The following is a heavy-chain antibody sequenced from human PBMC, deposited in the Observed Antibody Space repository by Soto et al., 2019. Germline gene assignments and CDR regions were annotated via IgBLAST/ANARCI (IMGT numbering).Heavy chain of an antibody. J-gene: IGHJ6*03. CDR3: AGTTSHQWYYMDV. V-gene: IGHV6-1*01. CDR2: TYYRSKWYN. D-gene: IGHD1-7*01. CDR1: GDSVSSNSAA. Sequence: SQTLSLTCAISGDSVSSNSAAWNWIRQSPSRGLEWLGRTYYRSKWYNDYAVSVKSRITVNPDTSKNQFSLQLTSVTPEDTAVYYCAGTTSHQWYYMDVWGKGTTVTVSS.